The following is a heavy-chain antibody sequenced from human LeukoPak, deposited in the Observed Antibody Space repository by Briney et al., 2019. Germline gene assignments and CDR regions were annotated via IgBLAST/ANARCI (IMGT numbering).Heavy chain of an antibody. J-gene: IGHJ4*02. Sequence: AGGSLRLSCAASGFTFSSYWMHWVRHAPGKGLVWVSRINSDGSSTSYADSVKGRFTISRDNAKNTLYLQMNSLRAEDTAVYYCASPYSNYVFGYWGQGTLVTVSS. CDR1: GFTFSSYW. V-gene: IGHV3-74*01. CDR2: INSDGSST. CDR3: ASPYSNYVFGY. D-gene: IGHD4-11*01.